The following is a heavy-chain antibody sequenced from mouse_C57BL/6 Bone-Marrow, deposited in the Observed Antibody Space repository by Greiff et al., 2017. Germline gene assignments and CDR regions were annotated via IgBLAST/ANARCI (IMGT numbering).Heavy chain of an antibody. CDR1: GYTFTSYD. CDR2: IYPGDGST. D-gene: IGHD1-1*01. J-gene: IGHJ1*03. V-gene: IGHV1-85*01. Sequence: QVQLQQSGPELVKPGASVKLSCKASGYTFTSYDINWVKQRPGQGLEWIGWIYPGDGSTTYNEKFKGKATLTVDKSSSTAYMELHSLTSEDSAVYVCARDYGSSYWYFDVWGRGTTVTVSS. CDR3: ARDYGSSYWYFDV.